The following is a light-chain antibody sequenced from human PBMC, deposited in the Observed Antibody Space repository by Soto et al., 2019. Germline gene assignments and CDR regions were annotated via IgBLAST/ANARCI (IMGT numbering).Light chain of an antibody. V-gene: IGKV2D-29*01. CDR3: MQRTPVPIT. CDR2: DAS. J-gene: IGKJ5*01. Sequence: DVVLTQAPLSLSVTPGQPASMSCKSSQSLLYGDGKTYLYWYLQRPGQPPQLLIYDASNRFSGVAGRFSGSGLGTDFTLKNSRVEAEDVGVYYGMQRTPVPITFGQGTRLEIK. CDR1: QSLLYGDGKTY.